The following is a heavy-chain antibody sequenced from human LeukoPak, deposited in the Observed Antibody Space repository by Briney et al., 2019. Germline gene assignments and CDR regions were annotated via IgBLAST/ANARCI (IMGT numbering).Heavy chain of an antibody. D-gene: IGHD3-10*01. CDR3: ARQEVHYYGSGARNWFDP. V-gene: IGHV4-59*08. Sequence: PSETLSLTCTVSSGSISSYYWSWIRQPPGKGLEWIGYIYYSGSTNYNPSLKSRVTISVDTSKNQFSLKLSSVTAADTAVYYCARQEVHYYGSGARNWFDPWGQGTLVTVSS. CDR2: IYYSGST. J-gene: IGHJ5*02. CDR1: SGSISSYY.